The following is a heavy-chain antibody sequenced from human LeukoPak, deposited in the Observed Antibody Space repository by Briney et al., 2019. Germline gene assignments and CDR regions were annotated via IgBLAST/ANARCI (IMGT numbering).Heavy chain of an antibody. CDR1: GFTFSDYY. CDR3: ASTIVTTVYPPGWYFDL. D-gene: IGHD4-17*01. CDR2: ISSSGSTI. Sequence: SGGSLRLSCAASGFTFSDYYMSWIRQAPGKGLEWVSYISSSGSTIYYADSVKGRFTISRDNTKSSLFLQMDSLRAEDTAVYYCASTIVTTVYPPGWYFDLWGRGTRVTVSS. J-gene: IGHJ2*01. V-gene: IGHV3-11*04.